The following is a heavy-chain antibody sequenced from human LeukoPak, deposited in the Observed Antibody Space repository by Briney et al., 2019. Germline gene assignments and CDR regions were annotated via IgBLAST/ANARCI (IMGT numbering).Heavy chain of an antibody. CDR1: GFTFSSYA. V-gene: IGHV3-23*01. CDR3: AKDLKEVAAAVTDYFDY. D-gene: IGHD6-13*01. CDR2: ISGSGGST. Sequence: PGGSLRLSCAASGFTFSSYAMSWVRQAPGKGLEWVSAISGSGGSTYYADSVKGRFTISRDNSKNTLYLQMNSLRAEDTAVYYCAKDLKEVAAAVTDYFDYWGQGTLVTVSS. J-gene: IGHJ4*02.